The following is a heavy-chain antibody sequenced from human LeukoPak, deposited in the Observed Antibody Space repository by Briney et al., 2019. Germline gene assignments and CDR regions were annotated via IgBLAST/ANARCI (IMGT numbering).Heavy chain of an antibody. CDR3: ARDGIAARPLNYYYYYMDV. Sequence: GASVKVSCKASGYSFTSYGISWVRQAPGQGLEWMGWISAYNGNTNYAQKLQGRVTMTTDTSTSTAYMELRSLRSDDTAVYYCARDGIAARPLNYYYYYMDVWGKGTTVTVSS. CDR2: ISAYNGNT. D-gene: IGHD6-6*01. CDR1: GYSFTSYG. J-gene: IGHJ6*03. V-gene: IGHV1-18*01.